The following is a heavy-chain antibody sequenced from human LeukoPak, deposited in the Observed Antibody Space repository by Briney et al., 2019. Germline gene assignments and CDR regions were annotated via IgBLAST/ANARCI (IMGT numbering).Heavy chain of an antibody. CDR1: GGSISSYY. CDR3: ARLYGDDGSYFITIFGVAGGAFDI. V-gene: IGHV4-59*08. CDR2: IYYSGST. D-gene: IGHD3-3*01. Sequence: PSETLSLTCTVSGGSISSYYWSWIRQPPGKGLEWIRYIYYSGSTNYNPSLKSRVTISVDTSKNQFSLKLSSVTAADTAVYYCARLYGDDGSYFITIFGVAGGAFDIWGQGTMVTVSS. J-gene: IGHJ3*02.